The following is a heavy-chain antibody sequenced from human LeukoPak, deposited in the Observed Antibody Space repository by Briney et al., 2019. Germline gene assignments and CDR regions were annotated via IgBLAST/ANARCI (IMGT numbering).Heavy chain of an antibody. D-gene: IGHD2-21*02. CDR1: GYSFTSYW. Sequence: GESLKISCKGSGYSFTSYWIGWVRQMPGKGLEWMGIIYPGGSDTRYSPSFQGQVTISADKSISTAYLQWSSLKASDTAMYYCARPLAYCGGDCYFDAFDIWGQGTMVTVSS. J-gene: IGHJ3*02. CDR3: ARPLAYCGGDCYFDAFDI. V-gene: IGHV5-51*01. CDR2: IYPGGSDT.